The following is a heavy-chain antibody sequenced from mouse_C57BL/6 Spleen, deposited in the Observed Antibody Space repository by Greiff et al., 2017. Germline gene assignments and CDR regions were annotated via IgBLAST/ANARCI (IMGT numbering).Heavy chain of an antibody. CDR3: ARDDYGGFYYAMDY. J-gene: IGHJ4*01. Sequence: QVQLQQSGTELVKPGASVKLSCKASGYTFTSYWMHWVKQRPGQGLEWIGNINPSNGGTNYNEKFKSKATLTVDKSSSTAYMQLSSLTSADSAVYYCARDDYGGFYYAMDYWGQGTSVTVSS. CDR2: INPSNGGT. D-gene: IGHD2-4*01. CDR1: GYTFTSYW. V-gene: IGHV1-53*01.